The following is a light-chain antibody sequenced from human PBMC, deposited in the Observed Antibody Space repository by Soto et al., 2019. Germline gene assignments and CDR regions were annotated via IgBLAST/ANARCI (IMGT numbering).Light chain of an antibody. V-gene: IGKV1-9*01. Sequence: IQVTHSPSSLSASVGDRVTITCRASQDISSYLAWYQQKPGKAPTLLIYAASTLQSGVPSRFSGSGFGTDFTLTISFLQPDDFATYYCQQYNSYSPLTFGGGTKVDIK. CDR1: QDISSY. J-gene: IGKJ4*01. CDR2: AAS. CDR3: QQYNSYSPLT.